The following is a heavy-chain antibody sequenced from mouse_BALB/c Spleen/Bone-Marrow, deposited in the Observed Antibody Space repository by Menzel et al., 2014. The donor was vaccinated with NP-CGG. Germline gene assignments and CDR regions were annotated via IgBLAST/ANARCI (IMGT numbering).Heavy chain of an antibody. CDR2: ISTYSGNT. V-gene: IGHV1-67*01. D-gene: IGHD2-10*02. J-gene: IGHJ4*01. Sequence: QVQLQQSGPELVRPGVSVKISCNGSGYTFTDYAMHWVKQSHAKSLEWIGVISTYSGNTNYNQKFKGKATMTVDKSSSTAYMELARLTSEDSAIYYCARSEYGNSYAMDYWGQGTSVTVSS. CDR1: GYTFTDYA. CDR3: ARSEYGNSYAMDY.